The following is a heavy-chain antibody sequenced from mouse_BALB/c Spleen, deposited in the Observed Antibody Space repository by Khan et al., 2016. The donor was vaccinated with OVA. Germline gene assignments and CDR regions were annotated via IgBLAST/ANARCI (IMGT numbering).Heavy chain of an antibody. CDR2: IDPANGNT. D-gene: IGHD1-2*01. Sequence: VQLQQSGAELMKPGASVKLSCTVSGFNIKDTYMHWVKQRPEQGLEWIGRIDPANGNTKYDPNFQDKATMTADTSSNTAYLQLSSLTSEDTAVYYCTYPLLLYGMDYWGQGTSVTVSS. CDR3: TYPLLLYGMDY. CDR1: GFNIKDTY. J-gene: IGHJ4*01. V-gene: IGHV14-3*02.